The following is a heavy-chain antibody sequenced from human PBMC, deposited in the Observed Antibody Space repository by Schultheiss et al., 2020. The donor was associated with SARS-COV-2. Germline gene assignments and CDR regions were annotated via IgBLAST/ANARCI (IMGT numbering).Heavy chain of an antibody. Sequence: ASVKVSCKASGGTFSSYAISWVRQAPGQGLEWMGWINPNSGGTNYAQKFQGRVTMTRDTSISTAYMELSRLRSDDTAVYYCARASGSYYYYGMDVWGQGTTVTVSS. D-gene: IGHD1-26*01. CDR1: GGTFSSYA. J-gene: IGHJ6*02. CDR3: ARASGSYYYYGMDV. CDR2: INPNSGGT. V-gene: IGHV1-2*02.